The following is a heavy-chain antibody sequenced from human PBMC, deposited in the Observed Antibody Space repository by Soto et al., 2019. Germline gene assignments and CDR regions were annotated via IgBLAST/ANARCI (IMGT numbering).Heavy chain of an antibody. D-gene: IGHD3-22*01. CDR3: TRNQVKADY. CDR2: IKGDGSEQ. J-gene: IGHJ4*02. Sequence: EVQLVESGGDLVQPGGSLRLSCVASGFGLSSFWMTWVRQAPGKGLEWVAKIKGDGSEQNYVDSVRGRFTISRDNAKNSVYLQMNSLRVDDTAVYYCTRNQVKADYWGQGTLVTVSS. CDR1: GFGLSSFW. V-gene: IGHV3-7*01.